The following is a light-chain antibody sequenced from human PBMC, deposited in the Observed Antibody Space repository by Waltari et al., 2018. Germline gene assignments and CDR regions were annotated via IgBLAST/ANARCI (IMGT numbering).Light chain of an antibody. CDR2: NNN. CDR3: AAWDDSLKGEV. J-gene: IGLJ1*01. CDR1: SSNIGGNA. V-gene: IGLV1-44*01. Sequence: QSVLTQPPSASGTPGQRVIISCSGSSSNIGGNAVNWYQHLPGTAPKLLIYNNNQRPSGVPDRFSGSKSGTSASLAISGLQSEDEADYYCAAWDDSLKGEVFGTGTKVTVL.